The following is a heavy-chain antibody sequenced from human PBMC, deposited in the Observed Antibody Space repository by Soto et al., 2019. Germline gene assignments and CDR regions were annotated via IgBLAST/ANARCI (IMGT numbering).Heavy chain of an antibody. CDR3: ARVEIGSNEYDCYGMDV. V-gene: IGHV1-18*04. CDR2: ISAYNGNT. CDR1: GYTFTSYG. J-gene: IGHJ6*02. Sequence: QVQLVQSGAEVKKPGASVKVSCKASGYTFTSYGISWVRQAPGQGLEWMGWISAYNGNTNYAQKLQGRVTMTTDTSTSTAYMELRSQSSVDAAVYYDARVEIGSNEYDCYGMDVWGQGTTVTVS. D-gene: IGHD1-1*01.